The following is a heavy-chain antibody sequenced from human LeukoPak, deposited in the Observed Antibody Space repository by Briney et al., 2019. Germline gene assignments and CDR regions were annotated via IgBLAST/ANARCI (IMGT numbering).Heavy chain of an antibody. CDR1: GFTFSNYW. CDR2: IRQDGSEK. CDR3: ARSTAGLDY. Sequence: GSLRLSCAASGFTFSNYWMSWVRQAPGKGLEWVANIRQDGSEKYYVDSMRGRFTISRDNAKNSLYLQMSSLRAEDTAVYYCARSTAGLDYWGQGTLVTVSS. V-gene: IGHV3-7*01. J-gene: IGHJ4*02. D-gene: IGHD1-1*01.